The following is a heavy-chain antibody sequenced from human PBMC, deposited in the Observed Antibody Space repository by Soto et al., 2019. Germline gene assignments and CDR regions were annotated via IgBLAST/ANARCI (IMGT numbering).Heavy chain of an antibody. CDR2: ISWNSDTT. CDR1: GFNFEEYA. Sequence: EMQLVESGGGSVQPGRSLRLSCKASGFNFEEYAMHWVRQAPGKGLEWVSSISWNSDTTGYADSVKGRFTISRDNAKNSLSWQMTSLRAEDTALYYCAKETAWGAGNKFGHFGMDVWGQGTTVTVSS. J-gene: IGHJ6*02. V-gene: IGHV3-9*01. D-gene: IGHD3-10*01. CDR3: AKETAWGAGNKFGHFGMDV.